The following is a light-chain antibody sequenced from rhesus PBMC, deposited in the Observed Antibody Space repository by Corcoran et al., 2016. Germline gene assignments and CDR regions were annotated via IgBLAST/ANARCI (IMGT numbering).Light chain of an antibody. J-gene: IGKJ2*01. CDR3: QQGYSYPCS. Sequence: DIQMIQSLSSLSASVGDRVTITCQASQSLSNYLNWYQQKPGKIPKLLIYRASILQSVIPSRFSGSGSGSDFTLTISSLQPEDFATYYCQQGYSYPCSFGQGTKVENK. CDR2: RAS. V-gene: IGKV1S9*01. CDR1: QSLSNY.